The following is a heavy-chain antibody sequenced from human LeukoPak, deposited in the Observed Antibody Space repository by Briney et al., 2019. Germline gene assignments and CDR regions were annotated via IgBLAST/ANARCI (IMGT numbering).Heavy chain of an antibody. CDR2: IYYSGTT. CDR3: AGAGPYYDILTGYQIDY. J-gene: IGHJ4*02. CDR1: GGSISSYY. V-gene: IGHV4-59*01. Sequence: SETLSLTCTVSGGSISSYYLSWIRQPAGKGLEWIGYIYYSGTTNYNPSLKSRVTLSVDTSKNQFSLKLSSVTAADTAVYYCAGAGPYYDILTGYQIDYWGQGTLVTVSS. D-gene: IGHD3-9*01.